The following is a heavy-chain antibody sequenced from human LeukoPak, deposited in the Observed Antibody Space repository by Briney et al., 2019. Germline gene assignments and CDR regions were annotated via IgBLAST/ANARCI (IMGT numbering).Heavy chain of an antibody. Sequence: GGSLRLSCAASGFTFSSSAMSWVRQAPGKGLEWVSNISGSGSGGSTYYADSVKGRFTISRDNSKNTLYLQMNSLRAEDTAVYYCITERSGAFDNWGQGTLVTVSS. J-gene: IGHJ4*02. V-gene: IGHV3-23*01. CDR3: ITERSGAFDN. CDR1: GFTFSSSA. CDR2: ISGSGSGGST. D-gene: IGHD1-1*01.